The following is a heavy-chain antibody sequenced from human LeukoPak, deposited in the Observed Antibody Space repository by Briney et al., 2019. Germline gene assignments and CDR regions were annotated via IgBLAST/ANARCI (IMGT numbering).Heavy chain of an antibody. Sequence: GGSLRLSCAASGFIFCSWWMLWFRRPPGKGLESVAHISNDGSYIVYADSVRGRFTISRDNAENTLYLQMHSLRPEDTGVYYCVTFGFDWSSSYWGQGAQVTRSS. V-gene: IGHV3-74*01. D-gene: IGHD3-9*01. CDR3: VTFGFDWSSSY. J-gene: IGHJ4*02. CDR1: GFIFCSWW. CDR2: ISNDGSYI.